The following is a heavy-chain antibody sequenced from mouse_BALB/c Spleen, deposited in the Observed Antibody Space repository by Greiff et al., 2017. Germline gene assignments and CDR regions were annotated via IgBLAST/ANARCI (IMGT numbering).Heavy chain of an antibody. CDR1: GFTFSSFG. CDR2: ISSGSSTI. D-gene: IGHD2-4*01. CDR3: ARYDYEYYYAMDY. V-gene: IGHV5-17*02. J-gene: IGHJ4*01. Sequence: EVQLVESGGGLVQPGGSRKLSCAASGFTFSSFGMHWVRQAPEKGLEWVAYISSGSSTIYYADTVKGRFTISRDNPKNTLFLQMTSLRSEDTAMYYCARYDYEYYYAMDYWGQGTSVTFSS.